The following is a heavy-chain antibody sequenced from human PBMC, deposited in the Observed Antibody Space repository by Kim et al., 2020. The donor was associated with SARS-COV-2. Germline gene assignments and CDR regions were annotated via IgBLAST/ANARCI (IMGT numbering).Heavy chain of an antibody. CDR3: ARGTAVAGEYYCDY. V-gene: IGHV4-59*09. D-gene: IGHD3-16*01. Sequence: NPSLKSRVTISADTSKNQFSLKLSAMTAADTAVFYCARGTAVAGEYYCDYWGQGTLVTASS. J-gene: IGHJ4*02.